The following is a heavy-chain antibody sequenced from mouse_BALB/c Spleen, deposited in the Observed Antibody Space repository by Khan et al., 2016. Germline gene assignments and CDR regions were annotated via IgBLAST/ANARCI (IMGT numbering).Heavy chain of an antibody. CDR3: TRSAYGNHPYYAMDY. J-gene: IGHJ4*01. Sequence: QVRLKQSGTELVRPGASVKLSCKASGYSFTRYWMNWVKQRPGQGLEWIGMIHPSDSESRLNQKFKDKATLTVDNSSSIAYMQLSSPTSADSAVYYCTRSAYGNHPYYAMDYWGQGPSVTVSS. CDR1: GYSFTRYW. V-gene: IGHV1-61*01. CDR2: IHPSDSES. D-gene: IGHD2-1*01.